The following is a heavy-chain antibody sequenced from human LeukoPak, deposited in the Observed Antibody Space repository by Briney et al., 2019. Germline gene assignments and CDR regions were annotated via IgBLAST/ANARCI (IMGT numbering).Heavy chain of an antibody. CDR1: GFTFSSYS. D-gene: IGHD2-2*01. V-gene: IGHV3-23*01. Sequence: GGSLRLSCAASGFTFSSYSMNWVRQAPGKGLEWVSAISGSGGSTYYADSVKGRFTISRDNSKNTLYLQMNSLRAEDTAVYYCATVPAAREAFNIWGQGTMVTVSS. J-gene: IGHJ3*02. CDR2: ISGSGGST. CDR3: ATVPAAREAFNI.